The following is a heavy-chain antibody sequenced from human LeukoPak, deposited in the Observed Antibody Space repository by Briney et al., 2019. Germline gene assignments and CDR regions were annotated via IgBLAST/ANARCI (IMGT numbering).Heavy chain of an antibody. V-gene: IGHV3-21*01. CDR1: GFTFSSFT. D-gene: IGHD6-19*01. CDR3: ARSPLAGVAGTLLDY. CDR2: IGTSTSYI. Sequence: PGGSLRLSCAASGFTFSSFTMNWVRQAPGKGLEWVSSIGTSTSYIYYSDSVKGRFTIARDNAKNSLYLQMNSLRAEDTAVYYCARSPLAGVAGTLLDYWGQGTLVTVSS. J-gene: IGHJ4*02.